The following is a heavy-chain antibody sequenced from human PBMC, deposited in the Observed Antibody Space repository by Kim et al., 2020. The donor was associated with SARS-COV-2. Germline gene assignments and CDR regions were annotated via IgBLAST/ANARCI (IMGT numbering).Heavy chain of an antibody. D-gene: IGHD1-26*01. V-gene: IGHV4-59*08. Sequence: SETLSLTCTVSGGSISSYYWSWIRQPPGKGLEWIGYIYYSGSTNYNPSLKSRVTIAVDTSKNQFSLKLSSVTAADTAVYYCARHSRTSWSYSFGNYWFDPWGQGTLVTVSS. CDR2: IYYSGST. CDR1: GGSISSYY. CDR3: ARHSRTSWSYSFGNYWFDP. J-gene: IGHJ5*02.